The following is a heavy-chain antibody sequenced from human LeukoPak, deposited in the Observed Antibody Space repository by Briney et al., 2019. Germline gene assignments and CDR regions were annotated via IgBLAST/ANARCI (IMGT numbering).Heavy chain of an antibody. CDR3: AREKSAFDY. V-gene: IGHV4-31*02. CDR1: RFTFSSYA. CDR2: IYYSGST. Sequence: LRLSCAASRFTFSSYAMNWVRQHPGKGLEWIGYIYYSGSTYYNPSLKSRVTISVDTSKNQFSLKLSSVTAADTAVYYCAREKSAFDYWGQGTLVTVSS. J-gene: IGHJ4*02.